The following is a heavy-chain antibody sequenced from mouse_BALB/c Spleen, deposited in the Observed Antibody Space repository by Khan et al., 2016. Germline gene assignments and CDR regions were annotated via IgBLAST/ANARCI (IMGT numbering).Heavy chain of an antibody. V-gene: IGHV1S137*01. J-gene: IGHJ4*01. CDR1: GYTFTDYA. Sequence: QVQLLQSGPEVVRPGVSVKISCKGSGYTFTDYAMHWVKQSHAKSLEWIGVISTYNGNSNYNQKFKGKATMTVDKSCITAYIELARLTSEDSAIYYCAVVTTRAMDYWGQGTSDTVSS. CDR2: ISTYNGNS. D-gene: IGHD2-3*01. CDR3: AVVTTRAMDY.